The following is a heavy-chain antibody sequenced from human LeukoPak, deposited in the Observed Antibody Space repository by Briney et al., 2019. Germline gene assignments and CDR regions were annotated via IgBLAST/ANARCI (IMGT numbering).Heavy chain of an antibody. CDR2: TSPDENLK. V-gene: IGHV3-30*04. Sequence: GGSLRLSCAVSGFTFSNYVTHWVRQAPGKGLEWVAVTSPDENLKFYADSVKGRFTISRDNSKNTLYLQMNSLRAEDTAVYYCARVTYGSGTYGAFDYWGQGTLVTVSS. CDR1: GFTFSNYV. CDR3: ARVTYGSGTYGAFDY. D-gene: IGHD3-10*01. J-gene: IGHJ4*02.